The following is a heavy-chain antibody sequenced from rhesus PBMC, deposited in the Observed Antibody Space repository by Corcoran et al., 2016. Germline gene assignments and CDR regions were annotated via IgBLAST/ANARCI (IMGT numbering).Heavy chain of an antibody. V-gene: IGHV4-143*01. CDR1: GGSISGYYL. J-gene: IGHJ6*01. D-gene: IGHD3-9*01. CDR3: ASVTQYYEDDYGYYNYGLDS. CDR2: IYGGSGST. Sequence: QVQLQESGPGVVKPSETLSLTCAVSGGSISGYYLWSWIRQPPGKGLEWIGYIYGGSGSTSYNPSLKSRVIISIDTSKNQFSLKLSSGTAADTAVYYCASVTQYYEDDYGYYNYGLDSWGQGVVVTVSS.